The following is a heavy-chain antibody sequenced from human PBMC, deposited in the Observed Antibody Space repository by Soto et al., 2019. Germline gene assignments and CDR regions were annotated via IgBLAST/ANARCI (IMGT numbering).Heavy chain of an antibody. D-gene: IGHD3-16*02. CDR1: GFTFSSYW. CDR3: ARVGGRLYDYIWGSYRYHI. Sequence: GGSLRLSCAASGFTFSSYWMHWVRQAPGKGLVWVSRINSDGSSTSYADSVKGRFTISRDNAKNTLYLQMNSLRAEDTAVYYCARVGGRLYDYIWGSYRYHIWGQGTLVTVSS. J-gene: IGHJ4*02. CDR2: INSDGSST. V-gene: IGHV3-74*01.